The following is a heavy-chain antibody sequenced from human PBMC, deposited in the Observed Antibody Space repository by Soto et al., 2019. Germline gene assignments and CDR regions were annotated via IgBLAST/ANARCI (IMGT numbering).Heavy chain of an antibody. V-gene: IGHV4-59*07. CDR1: GVSFSSYY. Sequence: SDTLSLTCTLSGVSFSSYYWNWIRQPPGKGLEWIGYIHYSGSTNYNPSLKSRVTISVDKSKNQFSLKLSSVTAADTAVYYCATGRFSAMVRGVIMFDPWGQGTLVTVSS. CDR2: IHYSGST. D-gene: IGHD3-10*01. J-gene: IGHJ5*02. CDR3: ATGRFSAMVRGVIMFDP.